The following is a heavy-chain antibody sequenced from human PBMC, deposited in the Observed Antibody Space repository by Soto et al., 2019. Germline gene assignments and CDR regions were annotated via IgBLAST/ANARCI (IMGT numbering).Heavy chain of an antibody. D-gene: IGHD5-18*01. V-gene: IGHV4-59*08. Sequence: PSETLSLTCTVSGYSISTYYWSWIRQPPGKGLEWVGNIYYGGTTYYNPSLKSRVTISVDTSKNQISLKLGSVTAADTAVYYCARHPGYGLYYFDYWGQGTLVTVSS. CDR1: GYSISTYY. CDR2: IYYGGTT. CDR3: ARHPGYGLYYFDY. J-gene: IGHJ4*02.